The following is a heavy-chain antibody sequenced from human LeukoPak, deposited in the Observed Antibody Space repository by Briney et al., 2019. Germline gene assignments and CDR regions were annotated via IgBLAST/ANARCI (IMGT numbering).Heavy chain of an antibody. CDR2: INPSGGST. CDR3: ARAGGGHYESSGGDY. D-gene: IGHD3-22*01. CDR1: GYTFTSYY. V-gene: IGHV1-46*01. Sequence: GASVNVSCKASGYTFTSYYMHWVRQAPGQGLEWMGIINPSGGSTSYAQKFQGRVTMTRDTSTSTVYMELSSLRSEDTAVYYCARAGGGHYESSGGDYWGQGTLVTVSS. J-gene: IGHJ4*02.